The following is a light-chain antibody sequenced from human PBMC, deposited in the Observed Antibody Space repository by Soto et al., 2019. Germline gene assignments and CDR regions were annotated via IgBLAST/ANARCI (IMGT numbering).Light chain of an antibody. CDR3: AVWDDSLNGYV. CDR2: SNN. Sequence: QSVLTQPPSVSGTPGQRVTISCSGSSSNIGSNTVNWYQQLPGTAPKLLIYSNNQRPSGVPDRFSGSKSGTSASLAISGLQSEDEADYYCAVWDDSLNGYVFGTGTKV. J-gene: IGLJ1*01. CDR1: SSNIGSNT. V-gene: IGLV1-44*01.